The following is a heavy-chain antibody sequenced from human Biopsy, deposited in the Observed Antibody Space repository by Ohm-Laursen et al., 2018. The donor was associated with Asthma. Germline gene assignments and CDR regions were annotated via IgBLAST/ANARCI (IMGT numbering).Heavy chain of an antibody. J-gene: IGHJ1*01. CDR1: GFTFRTYS. V-gene: IGHV3-21*01. CDR2: ISSSSSYI. D-gene: IGHD3-3*02. CDR3: ARTFHFWSPYHAEHYQL. Sequence: SLRLSCTASGFTFRTYSMSWVRQAPGKGLEWVSSISSSSSYIYYADSVKGRFTISRDNAENSLYLQMNGLRTEDTGVYYCARTFHFWSPYHAEHYQLWGQGTLVTVSS.